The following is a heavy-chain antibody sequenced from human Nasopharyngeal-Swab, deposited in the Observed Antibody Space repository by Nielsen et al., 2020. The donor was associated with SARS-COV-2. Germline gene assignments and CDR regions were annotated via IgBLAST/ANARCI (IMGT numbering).Heavy chain of an antibody. CDR2: IYYSGST. J-gene: IGHJ5*02. Sequence: RQAPGKGLEWIGYIYYSGSTNYNPSLKSRVTISVDTSKNQFSLKLSSVTAADTAVYYCARGIVGATDWGGWFDPWGQGTLGTVSS. D-gene: IGHD1-26*01. CDR3: ARGIVGATDWGGWFDP. V-gene: IGHV4-59*01.